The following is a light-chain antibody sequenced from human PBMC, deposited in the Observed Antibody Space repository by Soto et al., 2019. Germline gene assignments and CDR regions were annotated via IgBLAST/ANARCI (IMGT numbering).Light chain of an antibody. Sequence: QSALTQPAPVSGSPGQSITISCTGTSSDVGGYNYVSWYQQHPGKAPKLMIYDVSNRPSGVSNRFSGSKSGNTASLTISGLEAEDEADYYCRSYTSRSTLVVFGGGTKLTVL. CDR1: SSDVGGYNY. V-gene: IGLV2-14*01. J-gene: IGLJ2*01. CDR2: DVS. CDR3: RSYTSRSTLVV.